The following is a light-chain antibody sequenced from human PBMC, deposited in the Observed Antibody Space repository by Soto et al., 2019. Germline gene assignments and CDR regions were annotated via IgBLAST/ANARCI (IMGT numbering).Light chain of an antibody. CDR3: SSYTSSSTPV. Sequence: QSALTQPASVSGSPGQSITISCTGTSSDVGGYNYVSWYQQQPGKAPKLMIYDVSNRPSGGSNRFAGSKSGNTASLTISGLQAEDEADYYCSSYTSSSTPVFGTGTKLTVL. V-gene: IGLV2-14*01. CDR2: DVS. J-gene: IGLJ1*01. CDR1: SSDVGGYNY.